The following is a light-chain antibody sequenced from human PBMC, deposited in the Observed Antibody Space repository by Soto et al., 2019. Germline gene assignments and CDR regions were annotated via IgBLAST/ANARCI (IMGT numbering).Light chain of an antibody. CDR3: QQSYSTPLN. CDR1: QSISSY. CDR2: AAS. J-gene: IGKJ4*01. V-gene: IGKV1-39*01. Sequence: DIQMTHSPSSLSASVGTRVTITCRASQSISSYLNWYQQKPGKAPKLLIYAASSLQSGVPSRFSGSGSGTDFTLTVISLQPKDFATYYCQQSYSTPLNFGGGTKVDIK.